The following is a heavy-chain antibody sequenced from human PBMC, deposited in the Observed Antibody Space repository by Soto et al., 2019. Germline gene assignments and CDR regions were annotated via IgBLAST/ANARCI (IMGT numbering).Heavy chain of an antibody. Sequence: QVQLVQSGAEVKKPGASVKVSCKSSGYTFSSYTIHWVRQAPGQGLEWMGWMNPGNGNTKYSQKFQGRVTITRDTFASTDYMEMISLRSEDTAVYYCARAVRGALGPWGQGTLVTVSS. V-gene: IGHV1-3*01. D-gene: IGHD3-16*01. CDR1: GYTFSSYT. J-gene: IGHJ5*02. CDR3: ARAVRGALGP. CDR2: MNPGNGNT.